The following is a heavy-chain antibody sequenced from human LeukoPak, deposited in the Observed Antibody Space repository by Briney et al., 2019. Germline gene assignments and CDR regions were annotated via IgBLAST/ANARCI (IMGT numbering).Heavy chain of an antibody. J-gene: IGHJ3*02. V-gene: IGHV1-46*03. D-gene: IGHD2-21*01. CDR3: ARAGAGYCGGDCYSTNDAFDI. CDR2: INPSGGST. CDR1: GYTFTSYY. Sequence: ASVKVSCKASGYTFTSYYMHRVRQAPAQGLEWMGIINPSGGSTSYAQKFQGRVTMTRDTSTSTVYMELSSLRSEDTAVYYCARAGAGYCGGDCYSTNDAFDIWGQGTMVTVSS.